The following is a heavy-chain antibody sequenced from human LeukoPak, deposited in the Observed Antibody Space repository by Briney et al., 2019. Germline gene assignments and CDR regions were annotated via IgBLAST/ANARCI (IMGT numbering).Heavy chain of an antibody. V-gene: IGHV3-30*18. CDR3: AKNTGTYDGLIDS. CDR2: ISYDGSNK. CDR1: GFTFSSYG. J-gene: IGHJ4*02. Sequence: GRSLRLSCAASGFTFSSYGLHWVRQAPGKGLEWVAVISYDGSNKFCADSMKGRFTISRDNSKSTLYLQMNSLRAEDTAMYYCAKNTGTYDGLIDSWGQGTLVTVSS. D-gene: IGHD1-26*01.